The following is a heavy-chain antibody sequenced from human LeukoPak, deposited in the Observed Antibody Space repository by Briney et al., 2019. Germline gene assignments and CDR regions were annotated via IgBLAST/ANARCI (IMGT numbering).Heavy chain of an antibody. Sequence: PPETLSLTCPVSGGSISSYYWSWIRQPPGKGLEWIGRIFISGGTNYNPSLRSRVTMSLDTSKNQFSLKLYSVTAADTAVYYCARGGSTLHSAGGHDIEFYYYYYMDVWGKGTTVTISS. V-gene: IGHV4-4*07. D-gene: IGHD3-9*01. CDR2: IFISGGT. J-gene: IGHJ6*03. CDR3: ARGGSTLHSAGGHDIEFYYYYYMDV. CDR1: GGSISSYY.